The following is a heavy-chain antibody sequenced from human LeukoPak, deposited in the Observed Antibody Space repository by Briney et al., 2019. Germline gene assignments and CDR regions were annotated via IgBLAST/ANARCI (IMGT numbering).Heavy chain of an antibody. D-gene: IGHD2-2*01. CDR2: ISDSGGST. J-gene: IGHJ4*02. V-gene: IGHV3-23*01. Sequence: TGGSLRLSCAASGFTFSSYALSWVRQAPGKGLEWVSAISDSGGSTYYADSVKGRFSISRDNSKNTLYLQMNSLSADDTAVYYCASGGGYCSTTSCYVLYYWGQGALVTVSS. CDR3: ASGGGYCSTTSCYVLYY. CDR1: GFTFSSYA.